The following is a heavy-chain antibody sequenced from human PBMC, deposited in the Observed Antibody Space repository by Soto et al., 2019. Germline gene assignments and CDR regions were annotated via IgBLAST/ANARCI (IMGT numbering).Heavy chain of an antibody. CDR2: ISGSGGST. Sequence: GGSLRLSCAASGSTFSSYAMSWVRQAPGKGLEWVSAISGSGGSTYYADSVKGRFTISRDNSKNTLYLQMNSLRAEDTAVYYCAKAPDYYGSGSYYTPHPHVIFDYWGQGTLVTVSS. D-gene: IGHD3-10*01. J-gene: IGHJ4*02. CDR3: AKAPDYYGSGSYYTPHPHVIFDY. CDR1: GSTFSSYA. V-gene: IGHV3-23*01.